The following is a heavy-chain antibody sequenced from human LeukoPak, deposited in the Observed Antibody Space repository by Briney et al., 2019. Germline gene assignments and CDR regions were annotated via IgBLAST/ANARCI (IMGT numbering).Heavy chain of an antibody. V-gene: IGHV3-7*01. CDR2: IKQDGSEK. CDR1: GFTFSSYW. CDR3: ARHPDHWFDP. J-gene: IGHJ5*02. Sequence: GGSLRLSCAASGFTFSSYWMTWVRQAPGKGLEWVANIKQDGSEKRYVDSVKGRFTISRDNAKNSLYLQMNSLRAEDTAVYHCARHPDHWFDPWGQGTLVTVSS.